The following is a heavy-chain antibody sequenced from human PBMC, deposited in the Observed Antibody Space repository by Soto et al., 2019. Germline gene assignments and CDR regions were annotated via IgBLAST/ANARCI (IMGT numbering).Heavy chain of an antibody. D-gene: IGHD3-3*02. J-gene: IGHJ4*02. CDR3: TTVSISDMNVVRFEN. CDR2: IKSETHGGTT. V-gene: IGHV3-15*07. CDR1: GFTFSNAW. Sequence: EVQLVESGGGLVQPGGSLRLSCVGSGFTFSNAWINWVRQAPGKGLRRVGRIKSETHGGTTDFAAPVKGRFAISRDVFTNLVYMLVNSLKIEDTAVYFCTTVSISDMNVVRFENWCQGTLVTVSS.